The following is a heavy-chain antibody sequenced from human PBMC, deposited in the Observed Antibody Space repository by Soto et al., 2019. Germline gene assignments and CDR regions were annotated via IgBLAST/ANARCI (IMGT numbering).Heavy chain of an antibody. CDR1: GFTFSSYS. CDR2: ISSSSSYK. Sequence: GGSLRLSCAASGFTFSSYSMNWVRQAPGKGLEWVSSISSSSSYKYYADSVKGRFTISRDNAKNSLYLQMNSLRAEDTAVYYCARPTGYSSSWGPFDPWGQGTLVTVSS. V-gene: IGHV3-21*01. D-gene: IGHD6-13*01. CDR3: ARPTGYSSSWGPFDP. J-gene: IGHJ5*02.